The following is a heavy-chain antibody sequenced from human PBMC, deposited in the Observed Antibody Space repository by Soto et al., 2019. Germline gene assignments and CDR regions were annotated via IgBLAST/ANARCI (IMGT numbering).Heavy chain of an antibody. CDR3: ARGIRGHYGKDV. Sequence: EVQVVESGGDLVQPGGSLRLSCAASGFTFSDYWIHWVRQAPGKGLMWVSRIKGDGSITNYADSVKGRFTVSRDNAKNTVYLQMNSLRAEDTALYYCARGIRGHYGKDVWGQGTTVSVSS. V-gene: IGHV3-74*01. D-gene: IGHD3-10*01. CDR2: IKGDGSIT. J-gene: IGHJ6*02. CDR1: GFTFSDYW.